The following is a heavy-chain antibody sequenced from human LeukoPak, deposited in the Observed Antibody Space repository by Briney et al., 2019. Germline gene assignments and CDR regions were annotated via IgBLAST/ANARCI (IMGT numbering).Heavy chain of an antibody. Sequence: SETLSLTCTVSGGSISSYYWSWIRQPPGKGLEWIGYIYYSGSTNYNPSLKSRVTISVDTSKNQFSLKLSSVTAADTAVYYCARESSYCSSTSCYTRIHWFDPWGQGTLVTVSS. J-gene: IGHJ5*02. D-gene: IGHD2-2*02. CDR2: IYYSGST. CDR3: ARESSYCSSTSCYTRIHWFDP. CDR1: GGSISSYY. V-gene: IGHV4-59*12.